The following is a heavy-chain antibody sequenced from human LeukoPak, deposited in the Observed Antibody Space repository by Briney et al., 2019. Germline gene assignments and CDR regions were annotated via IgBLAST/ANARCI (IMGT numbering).Heavy chain of an antibody. CDR2: INHSGST. Sequence: SETLSLTCAVYGGSFSGYYWSWIRQPPGKGLEWIGEINHSGSTNYNPSLKSRVTISVDTSKNQFSLKLSSVTAADTAVYYCARGGAAAAAWGYYFDYWGQGTLVTASS. V-gene: IGHV4-34*01. CDR1: GGSFSGYY. J-gene: IGHJ4*02. CDR3: ARGGAAAAAWGYYFDY. D-gene: IGHD6-13*01.